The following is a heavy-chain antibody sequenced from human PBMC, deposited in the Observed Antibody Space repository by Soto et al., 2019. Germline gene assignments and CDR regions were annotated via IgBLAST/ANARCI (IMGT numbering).Heavy chain of an antibody. CDR3: AKGGGSCCFDS. V-gene: IGHV3-23*01. D-gene: IGHD1-26*01. CDR1: GFTFSNYA. J-gene: IGHJ5*01. Sequence: GGSLRLSCVASGFTFSNYAMSWVRQAPGKGLEWVSAMSGSGGSTYYADSVKGRFTISRDSSKNTLYLQMNSLRAEDTGVYYCAKGGGSCCFDSCSQGTLVTVSS. CDR2: MSGSGGST.